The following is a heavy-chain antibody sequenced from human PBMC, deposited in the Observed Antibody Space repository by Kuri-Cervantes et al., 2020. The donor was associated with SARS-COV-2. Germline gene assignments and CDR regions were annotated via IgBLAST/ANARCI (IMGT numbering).Heavy chain of an antibody. V-gene: IGHV3-30*18. CDR3: AKAATYYYGLGSYRN. J-gene: IGHJ4*02. CDR2: ISYVGSNK. Sequence: GESLKISCAASGFTFSSYGMHWVRQAPGKGLEWVAVISYVGSNKYYADSVKGRFTISRDNSKNTLYLQMNSLRAEDTAVYYCAKAATYYYGLGSYRNWGQGTLVTVSS. D-gene: IGHD3-10*01. CDR1: GFTFSSYG.